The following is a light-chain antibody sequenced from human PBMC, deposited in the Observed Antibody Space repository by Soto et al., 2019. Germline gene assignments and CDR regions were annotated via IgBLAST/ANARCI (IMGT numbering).Light chain of an antibody. CDR3: QQYNTWPPYT. Sequence: EIVMTQSPATLSVSPGERATLSCRASQRVSSNLAWYQQKPGHAPRLLIYGAATRATGIPARVSGSGYGTEFTLTIIRLQSEDLAVFYCQQYNTWPPYTFGQGTRREIK. J-gene: IGKJ5*01. CDR1: QRVSSN. CDR2: GAA. V-gene: IGKV3-15*01.